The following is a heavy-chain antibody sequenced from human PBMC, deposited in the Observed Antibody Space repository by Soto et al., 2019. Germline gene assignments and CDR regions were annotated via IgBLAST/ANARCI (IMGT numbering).Heavy chain of an antibody. D-gene: IGHD3-16*01. Sequence: QITLKESGPTLVKPTQTLTLTCTFSGFSLSTSGVGVGWIRQPPGKALEWLALIYWDDDKRYSPSLKSRLTITKDASKNQLVLTMSVMDRVDTATYYCAHNYVNYYMDVWGKGTTVTVSS. J-gene: IGHJ6*03. V-gene: IGHV2-5*02. CDR1: GFSLSTSGVG. CDR3: AHNYVNYYMDV. CDR2: IYWDDDK.